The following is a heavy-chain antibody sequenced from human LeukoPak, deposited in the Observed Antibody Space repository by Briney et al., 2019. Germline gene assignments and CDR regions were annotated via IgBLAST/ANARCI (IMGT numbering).Heavy chain of an antibody. CDR2: IRGGGETT. J-gene: IGHJ4*02. V-gene: IGHV3-23*01. CDR1: GFTFNNYA. CDR3: ARDYADYVGYFFFDY. D-gene: IGHD4-17*01. Sequence: TGGSLRLSCAASGFTFNNYAMNGVRQAPGKGLGWVSSIRGGGETTYYADSAKGRFTISRDNSQNTLYLQMNSLRAEDTAVYYCARDYADYVGYFFFDYWGQGTLVTVSS.